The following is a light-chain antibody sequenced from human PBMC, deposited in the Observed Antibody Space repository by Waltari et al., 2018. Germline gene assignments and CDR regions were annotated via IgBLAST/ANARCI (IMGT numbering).Light chain of an antibody. CDR1: NLDKTL. Sequence: SYVLTQPPSVSVAPGRPASITCGADNLDKTLSHWYQNRPGPAPVLVISDDRDRPPGIPDRFSGSSSGSTATLTITRVEAADEADYYCQVWDSTSEVVFGGGTKLTVL. CDR2: DDR. V-gene: IGLV3-21*04. J-gene: IGLJ2*01. CDR3: QVWDSTSEVV.